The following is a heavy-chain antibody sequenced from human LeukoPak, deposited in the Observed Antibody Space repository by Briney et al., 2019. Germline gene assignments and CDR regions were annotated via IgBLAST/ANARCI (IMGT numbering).Heavy chain of an antibody. CDR2: ISGSGGST. D-gene: IGHD3-9*01. Sequence: GGSLRLSCAASGFTFSNHGMNWVRQAPGKGLEWVSAISGSGGSTYYADSVKGRFTISRDNSKNTLYLQMNSLRAEDTAVYYCAKDPRRYFDWFSYYFDYWGQGTLVTVSS. CDR3: AKDPRRYFDWFSYYFDY. CDR1: GFTFSNHG. V-gene: IGHV3-23*01. J-gene: IGHJ4*02.